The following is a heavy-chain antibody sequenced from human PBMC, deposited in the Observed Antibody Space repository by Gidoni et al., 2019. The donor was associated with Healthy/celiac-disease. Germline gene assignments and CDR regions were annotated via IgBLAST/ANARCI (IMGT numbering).Heavy chain of an antibody. Sequence: QVQLQQLCAGLLKPSETLSLPCAVYGWSFSGYYWSWVRQPQGKVLEWIGEINNSGSTNYNPSLKSRVTIAVDTYKNQFSLKLSSVTAADTAVYYCARGLRGSIDYWGQGTLVTVSS. CDR3: ARGLRGSIDY. CDR1: GWSFSGYY. D-gene: IGHD1-26*01. J-gene: IGHJ4*02. CDR2: INNSGST. V-gene: IGHV4-34*01.